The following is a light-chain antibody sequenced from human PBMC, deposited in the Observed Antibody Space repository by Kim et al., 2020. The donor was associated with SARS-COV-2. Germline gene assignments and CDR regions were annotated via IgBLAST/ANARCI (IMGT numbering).Light chain of an antibody. CDR1: SLRSCY. CDR3: YSRHSSGYYWM. CDR2: AKN. V-gene: IGLV3-19*01. J-gene: IGLJ3*02. Sequence: ALGQTVRITCQGDSLRSCYASWYQQKPGQAPVLVIYAKNKRTSGIPDRFAGFNSGNTASLTITGAQAEDEADYYFYSRHSSGYYWMFGGGTKLTVL.